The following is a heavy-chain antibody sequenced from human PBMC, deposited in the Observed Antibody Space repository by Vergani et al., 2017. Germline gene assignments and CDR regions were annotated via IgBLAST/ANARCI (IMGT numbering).Heavy chain of an antibody. V-gene: IGHV1-46*03. Sequence: QVQLVQSGAEVKKPGASVKVSCKASGYTFTSYYMHWLRQAPGQGLEWMGIINPSGGSTSYAQKFQGRVTMTRDTSTSTVYMELRSLRSEDTAVYYCARTSSISGSYYNGEWDYWCQGTLVVVSS. CDR1: GYTFTSYY. J-gene: IGHJ4*02. CDR3: ARTSSISGSYYNGEWDY. D-gene: IGHD3-10*01. CDR2: INPSGGST.